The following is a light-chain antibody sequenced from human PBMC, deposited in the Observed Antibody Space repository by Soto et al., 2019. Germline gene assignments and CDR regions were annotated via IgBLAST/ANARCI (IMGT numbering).Light chain of an antibody. CDR3: QQSLSTLLT. V-gene: IGKV1-39*01. CDR1: QSVRSW. CDR2: GAS. Sequence: DIQMTQSPSTLSASVGDRVTITCRASQSVRSWLAWYQQKPGKAPKVLISGASTLHNGVPSRFSGRGSGTDFTLTISSLQPEDVATYYCQQSLSTLLTFGGGTKVEIK. J-gene: IGKJ4*01.